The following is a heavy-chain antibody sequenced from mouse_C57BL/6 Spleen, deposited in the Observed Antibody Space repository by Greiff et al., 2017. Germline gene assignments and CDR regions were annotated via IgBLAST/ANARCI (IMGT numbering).Heavy chain of an antibody. V-gene: IGHV3-6*01. J-gene: IGHJ1*03. CDR1: GYSITSGYF. CDR2: ISYDGSN. CDR3: AREENDSLYWYFDV. Sequence: EVQLVESGPGLVKPSQSLSLTCSVTGYSITSGYFWNWIRQFPGNILEWMGYISYDGSNNYNPSLKNRISFTRDKSKNQLFLKLHSVTTEDTATYYCAREENDSLYWYFDVWGTGTTVTVSS. D-gene: IGHD6-2*01.